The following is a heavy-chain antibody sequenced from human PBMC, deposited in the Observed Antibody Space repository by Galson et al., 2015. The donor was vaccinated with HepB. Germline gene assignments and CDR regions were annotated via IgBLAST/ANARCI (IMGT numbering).Heavy chain of an antibody. CDR1: GFTLSNYY. CDR2: VGASAFTI. D-gene: IGHD5-12*01. CDR3: ARDLSGSDDAFDI. J-gene: IGHJ3*02. Sequence: SLRLSCAASGFTLSNYYMTWIRQAPGGGLGWVSYVGASAFTIYYADSVRGRFTISRDNAENTLYLQMNSLRAEDTALSYCARDLSGSDDAFDIWGPGTMVTVSS. V-gene: IGHV3-11*01.